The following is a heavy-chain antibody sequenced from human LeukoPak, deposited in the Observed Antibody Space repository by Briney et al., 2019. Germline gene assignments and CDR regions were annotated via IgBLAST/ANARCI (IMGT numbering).Heavy chain of an antibody. Sequence: GGSLRLSCAASGFTFSSYAMSWVRQAPGKGLEWVSAISGSGGSTYYADSVKGRFTISRDNSKNTLYLQMNSLRAEDTAVYYCASHSGWIFSQFDYWGQGTLVTVSS. J-gene: IGHJ4*02. D-gene: IGHD3-10*01. CDR2: ISGSGGST. CDR3: ASHSGWIFSQFDY. CDR1: GFTFSSYA. V-gene: IGHV3-23*01.